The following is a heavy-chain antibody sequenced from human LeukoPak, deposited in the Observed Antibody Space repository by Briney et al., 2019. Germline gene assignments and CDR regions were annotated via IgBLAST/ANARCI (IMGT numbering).Heavy chain of an antibody. V-gene: IGHV4-30-2*02. D-gene: IGHD3-3*01. CDR2: IYHSGST. CDR1: GGSISSGGYY. Sequence: SQTLSLTCTVSGGSISSGGYYWSWIRQPPGKGLEWIGYIYHSGSTYYNPSLKSRVTISVDRSKNQFSLKLSSVTAADTAVYYCASYDFWSGYPYWGQGTLVTVSS. CDR3: ASYDFWSGYPY. J-gene: IGHJ4*02.